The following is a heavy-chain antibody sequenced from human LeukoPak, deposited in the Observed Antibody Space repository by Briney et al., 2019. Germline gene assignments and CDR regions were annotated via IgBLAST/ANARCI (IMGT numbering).Heavy chain of an antibody. D-gene: IGHD6-6*01. Sequence: SETLSLTCTVSGGSISSYYWSWIRQPPGKGLEWIGYIYYSGSTNYNPSLKSRVTISVDTSKNQFSLKLSSVTAADTAVYYCARAYSSSPLFDYWGQGTLVTVSS. J-gene: IGHJ4*02. V-gene: IGHV4-59*01. CDR3: ARAYSSSPLFDY. CDR1: GGSISSYY. CDR2: IYYSGST.